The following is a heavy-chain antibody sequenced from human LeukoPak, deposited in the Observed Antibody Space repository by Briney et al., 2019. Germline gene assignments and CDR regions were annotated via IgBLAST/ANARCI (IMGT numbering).Heavy chain of an antibody. Sequence: PSETLSLTCSVSDDSITMYYWTWIRQAPGKGLEWIGYVDHTRNTNFNPSHNGRVSISRDTTKNLFSLRLRSVTAADTAVYFCARGRVSSSTWYSTYYSYFYMDVWGKGITVTVSS. CDR3: ARGRVSSSTWYSTYYSYFYMDV. V-gene: IGHV4-59*01. J-gene: IGHJ6*03. CDR1: DDSITMYY. CDR2: VDHTRNT. D-gene: IGHD1-1*01.